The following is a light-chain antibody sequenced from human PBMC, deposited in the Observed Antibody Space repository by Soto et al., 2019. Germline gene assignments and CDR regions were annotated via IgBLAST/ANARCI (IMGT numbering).Light chain of an antibody. Sequence: EIVMTQSPATLSVSPGERATLSCRASQTVLTNLAWYQQKPGQAPRLLIYGASTRATAIPARFSGSGSGTEFTLTISSLQSEDFGTYYCQQYNNWPLSFGGGTKVDIK. J-gene: IGKJ4*01. CDR3: QQYNNWPLS. V-gene: IGKV3-15*01. CDR1: QTVLTN. CDR2: GAS.